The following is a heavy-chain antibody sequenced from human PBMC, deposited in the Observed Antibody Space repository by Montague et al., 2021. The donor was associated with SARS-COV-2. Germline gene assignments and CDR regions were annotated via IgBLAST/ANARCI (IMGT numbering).Heavy chain of an antibody. CDR3: ARVNTVRVYWFDP. J-gene: IGHJ5*02. CDR2: SYYSGST. D-gene: IGHD4-11*01. V-gene: IGHV4-31*03. CDR1: GGSISSGGDY. Sequence: TLSLTCTISGGSISSGGDYWSWTSQHPGKGLEWIGYSYYSGSTYYNPSLKSRVTISVDTSKNQFSLKLSSVTAADTAVYYCARVNTVRVYWFDPWGQGTLVTVSS.